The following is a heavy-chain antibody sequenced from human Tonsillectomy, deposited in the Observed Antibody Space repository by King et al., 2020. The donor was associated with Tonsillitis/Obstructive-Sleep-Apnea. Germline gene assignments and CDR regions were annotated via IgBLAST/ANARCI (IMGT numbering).Heavy chain of an antibody. CDR1: GFSLSNARMG. CDR3: ARIHDGDYVGEYYFDY. V-gene: IGHV2-26*01. J-gene: IGHJ4*02. Sequence: VTLKESGPVLVKPTETLTLTCTVSGFSLSNARMGVSWIRQPPGKALEWLAHIFSNDEKSYSTSLKSRLTISKDTSKSQVVLTMTNMDPVDTATYYCARIHDGDYVGEYYFDYWGQGTLVTVSS. CDR2: IFSNDEK. D-gene: IGHD4-17*01.